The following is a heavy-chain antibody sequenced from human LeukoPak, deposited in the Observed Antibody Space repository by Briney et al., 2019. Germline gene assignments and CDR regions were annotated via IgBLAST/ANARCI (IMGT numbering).Heavy chain of an antibody. J-gene: IGHJ5*02. V-gene: IGHV1-69*04. D-gene: IGHD2-15*01. CDR2: IIPILGIA. CDR1: GGTFSSYA. CDR3: ARKDEDNYSEGGFDP. Sequence: SVKVSCKASGGTFSSYAISWGRQAPGQGLEWMGRIIPILGIANYAQKFQGRVTITADKSTSTAYMELSSLRSEDTAVYYCARKDEDNYSEGGFDPWGQGTLVTVSS.